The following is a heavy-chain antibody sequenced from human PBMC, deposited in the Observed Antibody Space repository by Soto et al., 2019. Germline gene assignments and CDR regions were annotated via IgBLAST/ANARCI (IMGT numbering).Heavy chain of an antibody. Sequence: SETLSLTCTVSGGSISSYYWSWIRQPPGKGLEWIGYIYYSGSTNYNPSLKSRVTISVDTSKNQFSLKLSSVTAADTAVYYCARGRMGYYYYYMDVWGKGTKVTVSS. CDR3: ARGRMGYYYYYMDV. V-gene: IGHV4-59*01. CDR1: GGSISSYY. J-gene: IGHJ6*03. D-gene: IGHD1-26*01. CDR2: IYYSGST.